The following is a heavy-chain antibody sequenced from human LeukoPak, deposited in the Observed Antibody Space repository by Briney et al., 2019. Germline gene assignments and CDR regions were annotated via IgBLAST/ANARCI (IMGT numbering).Heavy chain of an antibody. Sequence: GGSLRRSWAASGFTFSSYSMNWVRQAPGKGLEWVSSISSSSSYIYYADSVKGRFTISRDKAKNSLYLQMNSLRAEDTAVYYCASAKYGSGSYYDYWGQGTLVTVSS. CDR2: ISSSSSYI. J-gene: IGHJ4*02. V-gene: IGHV3-21*01. CDR1: GFTFSSYS. D-gene: IGHD3-10*01. CDR3: ASAKYGSGSYYDY.